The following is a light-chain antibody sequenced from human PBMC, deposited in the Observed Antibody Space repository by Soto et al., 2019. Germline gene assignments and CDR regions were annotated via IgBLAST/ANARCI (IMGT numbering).Light chain of an antibody. CDR1: QSIKNW. Sequence: DIQMTQSPSTLSASVGDRVTITCRASQSIKNWLAWYQQKPGEAPKLLIYAASSLQSGVPSRFSGSGSGTDFTLTISSLQPEDFATYYCQQSYSTPRTFGQGTKVDIK. CDR2: AAS. V-gene: IGKV1-39*01. J-gene: IGKJ1*01. CDR3: QQSYSTPRT.